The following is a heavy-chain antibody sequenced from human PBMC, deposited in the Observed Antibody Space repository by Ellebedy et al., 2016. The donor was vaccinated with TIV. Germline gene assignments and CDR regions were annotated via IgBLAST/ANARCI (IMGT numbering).Heavy chain of an antibody. V-gene: IGHV3-66*01. CDR2: LYPDPKT. CDR1: GIIVSDYF. J-gene: IGHJ5*02. CDR3: ARDPGGGGDFGDNWFDP. D-gene: IGHD2-21*01. Sequence: PGGSLRLSCEASGIIVSDYFMNWVRQAPGKGLEWVSVLYPDPKTNYTDSVNGRFIVSRDSSKNTLYLQMNSLTAEDTAVYYCARDPGGGGDFGDNWFDPWGQGTLVTVSS.